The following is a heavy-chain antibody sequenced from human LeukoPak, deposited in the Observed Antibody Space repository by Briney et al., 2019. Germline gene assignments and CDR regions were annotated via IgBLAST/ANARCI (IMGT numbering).Heavy chain of an antibody. Sequence: GGSLRLSCAASAFTFSSYSMNWVRQAPGKGLEWVGFIRSKAYGGTTEYATSVKGRFTVSRDDSKSIAYLQMNSLKTEDTAVYYCTRVLPVVTTVYDAFDIWGQGTMVTVSS. CDR2: IRSKAYGGTT. CDR1: AFTFSSYS. CDR3: TRVLPVVTTVYDAFDI. J-gene: IGHJ3*02. D-gene: IGHD5-12*01. V-gene: IGHV3-49*04.